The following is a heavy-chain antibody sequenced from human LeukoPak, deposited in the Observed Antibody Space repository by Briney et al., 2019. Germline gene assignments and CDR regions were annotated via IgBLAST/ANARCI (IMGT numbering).Heavy chain of an antibody. J-gene: IGHJ4*02. V-gene: IGHV4-59*01. CDR3: ARDGGYCSSTNCYDY. CDR2: IYYSGST. Sequence: PSETLSLTCTVSGGSISSYYWSWIRQPPGKGLEWIGYIYYSGSTNYNPSLKSRVTISVDTSKNQFSLKVWSVTAADPAVYYCARDGGYCSSTNCYDYWGQGTLVTVSS. CDR1: GGSISSYY. D-gene: IGHD2-2*03.